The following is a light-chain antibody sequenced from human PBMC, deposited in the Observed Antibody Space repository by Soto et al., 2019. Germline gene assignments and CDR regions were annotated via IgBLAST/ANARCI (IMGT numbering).Light chain of an antibody. J-gene: IGKJ5*01. CDR3: QQHETLIT. Sequence: EIVLTQSPVTLSLSPGERATLSFRASQSLSSIYFAWYQHKPGQGPRLLIYGAFTRATGIPDTFSGSGSGTDFTLTISRLEPEDSAVYYCQQHETLITFGQGTRLEIK. CDR2: GAF. CDR1: QSLSSIY. V-gene: IGKV3-20*01.